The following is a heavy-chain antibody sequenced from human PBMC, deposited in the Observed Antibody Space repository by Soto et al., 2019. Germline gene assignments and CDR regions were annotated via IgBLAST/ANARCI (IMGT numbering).Heavy chain of an antibody. CDR1: GGSFSGYY. J-gene: IGHJ2*01. CDR2: INHSGST. D-gene: IGHD2-15*01. CDR3: ARGGSGGRNWYFDP. V-gene: IGHV4-34*01. Sequence: QVQLQQWGAGLLKPSETLSLTCAVYGGSFSGYYWSWIRQPPGKGLEWIGQINHSGSTNYNPSLKSRVTISVDTSNNQFSLKLSSMTAADTAVYYCARGGSGGRNWYFDPWGRGTLVTVSS.